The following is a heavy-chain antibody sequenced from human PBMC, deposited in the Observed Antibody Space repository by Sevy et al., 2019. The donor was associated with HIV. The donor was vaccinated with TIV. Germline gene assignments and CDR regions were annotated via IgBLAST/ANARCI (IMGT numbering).Heavy chain of an antibody. V-gene: IGHV3-9*01. J-gene: IGHJ6*02. CDR2: ISWNSGSI. CDR1: GFTFDDYA. D-gene: IGHD6-19*01. CDR3: AKDIGYHSSGWYGSYYYYYGMDV. Sequence: SLRLSCAASGFTFDDYAMHWVRQAPGKGLEWVSGISWNSGSIGYADSVKGRFTISRDNAKNSLYLQMNSLRAEDTALYYCAKDIGYHSSGWYGSYYYYYGMDVWGQGTTVTVSS.